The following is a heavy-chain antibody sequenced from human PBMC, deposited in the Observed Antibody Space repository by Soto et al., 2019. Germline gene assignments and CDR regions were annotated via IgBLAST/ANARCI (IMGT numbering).Heavy chain of an antibody. CDR3: GRGGYRHYSAYYYYALDV. J-gene: IGHJ6*02. CDR1: GFTLSGYY. V-gene: IGHV3-72*01. CDR2: TRDKPNSYTT. D-gene: IGHD4-4*01. Sequence: GGSLRLSCVASGFTLSGYYVDWVRQAPGKGLEWVGRTRDKPNSYTTEYAASVEGRFTISRDDSKNSLYLQLNSLNTEDTAVYYCGRGGYRHYSAYYYYALDVWGQGTTVTVSS.